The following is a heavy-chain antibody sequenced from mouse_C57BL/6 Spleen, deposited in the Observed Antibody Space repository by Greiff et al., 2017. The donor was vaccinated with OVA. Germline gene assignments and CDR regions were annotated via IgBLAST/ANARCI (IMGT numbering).Heavy chain of an antibody. CDR1: GYTFTSYW. J-gene: IGHJ2*01. D-gene: IGHD1-1*01. Sequence: VQLQQPGAELVKPGASVKLSCKASGYTFTSYWMQWVKQRPGQGLEWIGEIDPSDSYTNYNQKFKGKATLTVDTSSSTAYMQLSSLTSEDSAVYYCARAYYYGSSPYYFDDWGQGTTLTVSS. CDR2: IDPSDSYT. V-gene: IGHV1-50*01. CDR3: ARAYYYGSSPYYFDD.